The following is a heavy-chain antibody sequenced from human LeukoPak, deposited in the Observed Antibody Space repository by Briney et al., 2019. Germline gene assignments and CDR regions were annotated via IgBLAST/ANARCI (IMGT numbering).Heavy chain of an antibody. Sequence: PSETLSLTCTVSGGSISSYYWSWIRQPPGKGLEWLGYIYYSGSTNYNPSLKSRVTISVDTSKNQFSLKLSSLTAADTAVYYCARDNWFDSWGQGTLVTVSS. CDR3: ARDNWFDS. CDR1: GGSISSYY. V-gene: IGHV4-59*01. CDR2: IYYSGST. J-gene: IGHJ5*02.